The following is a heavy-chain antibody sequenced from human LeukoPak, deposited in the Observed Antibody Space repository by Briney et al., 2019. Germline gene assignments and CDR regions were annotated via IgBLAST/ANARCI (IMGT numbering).Heavy chain of an antibody. J-gene: IGHJ4*02. V-gene: IGHV1-69*04. CDR3: ASYSGDMYYFDY. Sequence: GASVKVSCKASGGTFSSYAISWVRQAPRQGLEWMGRIIPILGIANYAQKFQGRVTITADKSTSTAYMELSSLRSEDTAVYYCASYSGDMYYFDYWGQGTLVTVSS. CDR1: GGTFSSYA. D-gene: IGHD1-26*01. CDR2: IIPILGIA.